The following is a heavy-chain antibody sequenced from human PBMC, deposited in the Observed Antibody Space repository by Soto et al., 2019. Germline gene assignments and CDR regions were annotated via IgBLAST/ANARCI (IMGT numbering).Heavy chain of an antibody. D-gene: IGHD3-16*02. V-gene: IGHV3-33*01. J-gene: IGHJ6*02. CDR1: GFMFSNHG. CDR3: ARGTYYDYVWGSYPSHGMDV. CDR2: IWSDGNNR. Sequence: GGSLRLSCAASGFMFSNHGMHWVRQAPGKGLEWVAVIWSDGNNRYYADSVKGRFTISRDNSKNTLYLQMNSLRAEDTAVYYCARGTYYDYVWGSYPSHGMDVWGQGTTVTVSS.